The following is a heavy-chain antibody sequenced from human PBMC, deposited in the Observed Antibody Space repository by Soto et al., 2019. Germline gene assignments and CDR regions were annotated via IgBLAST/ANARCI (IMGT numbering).Heavy chain of an antibody. Sequence: QVQLVQSGAEVKKPGASVKISCKASGYTFTRYTMNWVRQAPGQRLEWMGWINPDNGNTKSSQKFQDRVIITRDTSASTAYMDLSSLRSEDTAVYYCARGIATGQLDPWGQRTLVPVSS. V-gene: IGHV1-3*01. CDR3: ARGIATGQLDP. D-gene: IGHD2-15*01. CDR2: INPDNGNT. CDR1: GYTFTRYT. J-gene: IGHJ5*02.